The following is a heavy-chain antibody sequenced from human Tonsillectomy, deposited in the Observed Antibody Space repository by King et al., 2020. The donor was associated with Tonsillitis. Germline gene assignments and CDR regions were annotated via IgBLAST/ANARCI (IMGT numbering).Heavy chain of an antibody. J-gene: IGHJ3*02. V-gene: IGHV4-61*01. D-gene: IGHD3-16*01. CDR1: GGSVSSGSYY. Sequence: QLQLQESGPGLVKPSETLSLTCTVSGGSVSSGSYYWSWIRQPPGKGLEWIGYIYYSGSTNYNPSLKSRVTISVDTSKNQFSLKLSSVTAADTAVYYCARDLFFGAAFDIWGQWTMVTVSS. CDR3: ARDLFFGAAFDI. CDR2: IYYSGST.